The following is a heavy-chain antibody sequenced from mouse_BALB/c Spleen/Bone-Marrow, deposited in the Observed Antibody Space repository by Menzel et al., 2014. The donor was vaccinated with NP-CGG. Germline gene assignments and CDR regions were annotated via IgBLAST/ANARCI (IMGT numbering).Heavy chain of an antibody. CDR2: ILPGSGST. J-gene: IGHJ2*01. CDR3: ARSRGGFYFDY. CDR1: GYTFSSYW. V-gene: IGHV1-9*01. Sequence: VQLQQSGAELMKPGASVKISCKATGYTFSSYWIEWVKQRPGHGLEWIGEILPGSGSTNYNEKFKGKATLTADTSSNTAYMQLSSLTSEDSAVYYCARSRGGFYFDYWAQGTTLTISS. D-gene: IGHD1-1*01.